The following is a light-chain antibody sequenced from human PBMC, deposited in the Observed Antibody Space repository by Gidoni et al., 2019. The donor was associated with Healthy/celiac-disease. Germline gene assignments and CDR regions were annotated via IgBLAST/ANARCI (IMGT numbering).Light chain of an antibody. CDR2: GAS. J-gene: IGKJ1*01. CDR1: QSVSSN. CDR3: QQYNNWPLWT. V-gene: IGKV3-15*01. Sequence: ELVLTQSPATLSVSPGERATLSCRASQSVSSNLARYQQKPGQAPRLLIYGASTRATGIPARFSGSGSGTEFTLTISSLQSEDFAVYYCQQYNNWPLWTFGQGTKVEIK.